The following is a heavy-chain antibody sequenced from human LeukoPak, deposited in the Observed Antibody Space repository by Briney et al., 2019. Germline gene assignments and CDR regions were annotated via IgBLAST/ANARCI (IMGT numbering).Heavy chain of an antibody. CDR3: ARDMELST. J-gene: IGHJ3*01. Sequence: GGSLRPSCAASGFTVSSNYMSWVRQAPGKGLEWVSVIYSGGSTYYAESVKGRFAISRDNSMNTLYLQMNSLRAEDTAVYYCARDMELSTWGLGTMATVSS. CDR2: IYSGGST. D-gene: IGHD3-16*02. V-gene: IGHV3-66*01. CDR1: GFTVSSNY.